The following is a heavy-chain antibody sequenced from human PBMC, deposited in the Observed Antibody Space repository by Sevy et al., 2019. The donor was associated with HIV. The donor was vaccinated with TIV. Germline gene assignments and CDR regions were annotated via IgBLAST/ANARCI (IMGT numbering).Heavy chain of an antibody. J-gene: IGHJ4*02. D-gene: IGHD3-10*01. Sequence: SETLSLTCTVSGGSISSGDYYWSWIRQPPGKGLEWIWYIYYSGSTYYNPSLKSRVTISVDTSKNQFSLKLSSVTAADTAVYYCARGDFGNHGDYWGQGTLVTVSS. CDR1: GGSISSGDYY. CDR3: ARGDFGNHGDY. CDR2: IYYSGST. V-gene: IGHV4-30-4*01.